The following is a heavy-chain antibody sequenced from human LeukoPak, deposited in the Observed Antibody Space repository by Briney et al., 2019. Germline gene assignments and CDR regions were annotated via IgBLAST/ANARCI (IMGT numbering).Heavy chain of an antibody. V-gene: IGHV1-8*01. CDR1: GYTLTELS. J-gene: IGHJ4*02. CDR3: ARTDWHYFLF. D-gene: IGHD3/OR15-3a*01. Sequence: ASVKVSCKVSGYTLTELSMHWVRQATGQGLEWMGWMNPNSGNTVYAQKFQGRVTMTRDTSISTAYMELSSLRSDDTAVYYCARTDWHYFLFWGQGTLISVTS. CDR2: MNPNSGNT.